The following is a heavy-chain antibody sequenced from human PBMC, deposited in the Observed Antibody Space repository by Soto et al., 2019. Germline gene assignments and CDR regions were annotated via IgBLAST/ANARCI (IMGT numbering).Heavy chain of an antibody. CDR3: AICSYSSGWSDR. CDR2: INHSGTT. Sequence: QVQLQESGPGLVKPSETLSLTCTVSGDSISSSRYYWGWIRQPPGRGLEWIGTINHSGTTSYYPSRKSRVSIPVNTSKNDFSLRLSSVPAADTAVYYCAICSYSSGWSDRWGQGRLVTVSS. CDR1: GDSISSSRYY. J-gene: IGHJ5*01. V-gene: IGHV4-39*02. D-gene: IGHD6-19*01.